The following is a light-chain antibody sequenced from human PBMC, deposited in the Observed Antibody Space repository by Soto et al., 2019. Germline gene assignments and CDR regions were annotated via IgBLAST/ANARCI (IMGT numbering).Light chain of an antibody. CDR2: AAS. V-gene: IGKV1-9*01. Sequence: DIQLTQSPSFLSASVGDRVTITCRASQGISSYLAWYQQKPGKATKLLIYAASTLQSGVPSRFSGSGSGTEFTLTISSLQPEDFATYYCQQLRAFGQGTKVESK. CDR3: QQLRA. J-gene: IGKJ1*01. CDR1: QGISSY.